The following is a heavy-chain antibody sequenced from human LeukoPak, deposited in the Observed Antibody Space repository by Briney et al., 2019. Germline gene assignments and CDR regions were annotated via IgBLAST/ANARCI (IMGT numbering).Heavy chain of an antibody. CDR1: GFTFSTYS. Sequence: GGSLRLSCAASGFTFSTYSLNWARQAAGKGLEWVSSISKSSSYIFYADSVKGRFTISRDDAKNSLYLQMNSLRAEDTAVYYCAREAPSGYQNYPRGFLDYWGQGTLVTVSS. J-gene: IGHJ4*02. V-gene: IGHV3-21*01. CDR3: AREAPSGYQNYPRGFLDY. CDR2: ISKSSSYI. D-gene: IGHD3-3*01.